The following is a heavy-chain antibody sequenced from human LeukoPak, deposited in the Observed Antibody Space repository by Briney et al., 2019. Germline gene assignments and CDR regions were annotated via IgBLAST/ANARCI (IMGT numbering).Heavy chain of an antibody. CDR3: ARGTPYYDFWSAYFDY. CDR2: ISFSSSYI. V-gene: IGHV3-21*01. J-gene: IGHJ4*02. CDR1: GFTFSTYS. Sequence: GGSLRLSCAASGFTFSTYSMNWVRQAPGKGLEWVSSISFSSSYIYYADSVKGRFTISRDNAKNSLYLQMNSLRAEDTAVYYCARGTPYYDFWSAYFDYWGQGSLVTVSS. D-gene: IGHD3-3*01.